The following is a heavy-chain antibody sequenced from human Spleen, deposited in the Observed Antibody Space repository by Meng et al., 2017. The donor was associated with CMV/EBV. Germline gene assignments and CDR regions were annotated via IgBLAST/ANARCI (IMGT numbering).Heavy chain of an antibody. Sequence: GGSLRLSCAASGFTFSSYSMNWVRQAPGKGLEWVSSISSSSSYIYYADSVKGRFTISRDNAKNSLYLQMNSLRAEDTAVYYCAGGPYYYDSSGYSYWGQGTLVTVSS. CDR1: GFTFSSYS. CDR3: AGGPYYYDSSGYSY. J-gene: IGHJ4*02. D-gene: IGHD3-22*01. CDR2: ISSSSSYI. V-gene: IGHV3-21*01.